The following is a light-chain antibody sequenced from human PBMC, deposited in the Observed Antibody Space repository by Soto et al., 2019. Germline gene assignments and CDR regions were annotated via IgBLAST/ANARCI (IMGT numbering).Light chain of an antibody. Sequence: QSALTQPASVSGPPGQSITTSCTGPTGAVGGYNYVSWYQQHPGKAPKLMIYDVSNRPSGVSNRFSGSKSGNTASLTISGLQAEDEADYYCSSYTSSSTPVVFGGGTKLTVL. CDR3: SSYTSSSTPVV. V-gene: IGLV2-14*01. J-gene: IGLJ2*01. CDR2: DVS. CDR1: TGAVGGYNY.